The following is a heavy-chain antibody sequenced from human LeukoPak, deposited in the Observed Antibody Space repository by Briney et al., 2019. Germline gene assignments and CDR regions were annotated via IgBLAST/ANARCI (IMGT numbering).Heavy chain of an antibody. V-gene: IGHV4-39*01. CDR2: IYNSGRT. Sequence: SETLSLTCTVSGGSISSSSYYWGWVRQPPGKSLEWIGTIYNSGRTYYNPSLKSRVSMSVDTSQNQFSLKLRSVTATDTAVYFCARHRGGYSSGWYGPNYFDFWGQGTLVPVSS. CDR3: ARHRGGYSSGWYGPNYFDF. J-gene: IGHJ4*02. D-gene: IGHD6-19*01. CDR1: GGSISSSSYY.